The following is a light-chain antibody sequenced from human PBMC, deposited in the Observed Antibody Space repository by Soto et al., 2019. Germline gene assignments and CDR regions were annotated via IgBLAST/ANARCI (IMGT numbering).Light chain of an antibody. CDR2: DVY. CDR3: QQYDSYSLT. V-gene: IGKV1-5*01. CDR1: QSINNL. J-gene: IGKJ4*01. Sequence: DVQMTQSPSTLSASVGDRVTITCRASQSINNLLAWYQQKPGKAPKFLIYDVYTLESGVPSRFSGSGSGTEFTVTISSLQPEDFATYYCQQYDSYSLTLGGGTRVEIK.